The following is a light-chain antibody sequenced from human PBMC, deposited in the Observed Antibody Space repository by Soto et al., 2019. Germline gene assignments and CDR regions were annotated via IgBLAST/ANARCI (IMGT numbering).Light chain of an antibody. J-gene: IGLJ1*01. CDR2: GNS. Sequence: QSVLTQPPSVSGAPGQRVTISCTGSSSNIGAGYDVHWYQQLPGTAPKLHIYGNSNRPSGVPDRFSGSKSGTSASLAITGLQAEDEADYYCLSYDSSLSGYVFGTGTKFTVL. V-gene: IGLV1-40*01. CDR3: LSYDSSLSGYV. CDR1: SSNIGAGYD.